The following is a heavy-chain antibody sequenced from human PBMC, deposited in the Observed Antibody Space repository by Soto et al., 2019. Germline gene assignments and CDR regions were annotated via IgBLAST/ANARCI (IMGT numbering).Heavy chain of an antibody. CDR1: GFTFSSYG. CDR2: VSYDGSNK. CDR3: AKDIGSSSWYWSATLDY. J-gene: IGHJ4*02. D-gene: IGHD6-13*01. Sequence: QVQLVESGGGVVQPGRSLRLSCAASGFTFSSYGMHWVRKAPGKGLEWVAVVSYDGSNKYYADSVKGRFTISRDNSKSTLYLQMNSLRAEDTAVYYCAKDIGSSSWYWSATLDYWGQGTLVNVSS. V-gene: IGHV3-30*18.